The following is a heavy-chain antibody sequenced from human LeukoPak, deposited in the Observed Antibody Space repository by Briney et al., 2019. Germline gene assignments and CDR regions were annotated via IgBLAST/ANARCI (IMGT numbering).Heavy chain of an antibody. V-gene: IGHV3-30*07. Sequence: DSVKGRFTISRDNSKNTLYLQMNSLRAEDTAVYYCARDDAEYCSSTSCYFFPPDWGQGTLVTVSS. D-gene: IGHD2-2*01. CDR3: ARDDAEYCSSTSCYFFPPD. J-gene: IGHJ4*02.